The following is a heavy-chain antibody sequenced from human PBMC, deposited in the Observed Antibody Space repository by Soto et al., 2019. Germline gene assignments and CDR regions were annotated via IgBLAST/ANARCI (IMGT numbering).Heavy chain of an antibody. CDR2: ISGGGGSA. D-gene: IGHD1-1*01. CDR1: GVTFSNYA. CDR3: AKEVGTGATGAFDY. V-gene: IGHV3-23*01. J-gene: IGHJ4*02. Sequence: GGSLRLSCAASGVTFSNYAMSWVRQAPGKGLEWVSAISGGGGSAYYADSVKGRFTISRDNSKSTLYLQMNSLRAEDTAVYYCAKEVGTGATGAFDYWGQGTLVTVSS.